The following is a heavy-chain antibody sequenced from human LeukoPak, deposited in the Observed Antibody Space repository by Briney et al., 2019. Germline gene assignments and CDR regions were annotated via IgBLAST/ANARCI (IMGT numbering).Heavy chain of an antibody. CDR1: GFTFNNYA. J-gene: IGHJ4*02. V-gene: IGHV3-23*01. D-gene: IGHD3-10*01. CDR3: AKDIGSYYDY. CDR2: ISGSGDST. Sequence: GGSLRLSCAASGFTFNNYAMNWVRQAPGKGLEWVSSISGSGDSTYYADSVKGRFTISRDNSKNTLYLQMNSLRADDTAVYYCAKDIGSYYDYWGQGILVTVSS.